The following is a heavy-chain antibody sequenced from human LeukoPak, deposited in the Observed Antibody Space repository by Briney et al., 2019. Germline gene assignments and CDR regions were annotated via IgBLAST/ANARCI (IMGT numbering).Heavy chain of an antibody. CDR3: ARHSSLGSGYYY. J-gene: IGHJ4*02. Sequence: SETLSLTCTVSGGSISSYYWSWIRQPPGKGLEWIGYIYYSGSTNYNPSLKSRVTISVDTSKNQFSLKLSSVTAADTAVYYCARHSSLGSGYYYWGQGTLVTVSS. CDR1: GGSISSYY. D-gene: IGHD3-22*01. V-gene: IGHV4-59*08. CDR2: IYYSGST.